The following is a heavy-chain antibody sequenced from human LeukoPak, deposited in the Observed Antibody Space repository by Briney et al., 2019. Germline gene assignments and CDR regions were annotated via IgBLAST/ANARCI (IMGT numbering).Heavy chain of an antibody. V-gene: IGHV4-30-2*01. Sequence: SETLSLTCTVSGGSISSGGYYWSWIRQPPGKGLEWIGYIYHSGSTYYNPSLKSRVTISVDTSKNQFSLKLSSVTAADTAAYYCAREARLGAGYCSSTSCSPALWGQGTMVTVSS. CDR1: GGSISSGGYY. D-gene: IGHD2-2*01. J-gene: IGHJ3*01. CDR2: IYHSGST. CDR3: AREARLGAGYCSSTSCSPAL.